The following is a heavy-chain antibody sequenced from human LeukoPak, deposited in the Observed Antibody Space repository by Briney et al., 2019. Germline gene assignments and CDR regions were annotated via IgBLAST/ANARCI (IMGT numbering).Heavy chain of an antibody. V-gene: IGHV3-66*01. Sequence: PRGSLRLSCAASGFTFSRFWMHWVRQGPGKGLEWVSVIYSGGSTYYADSVKGRFTISRDNSKNTLYLQMNSLRAEDTAVYYCARAPGEWELLPSDYWGQGTLVTVSS. J-gene: IGHJ4*02. CDR1: GFTFSRFW. D-gene: IGHD1-26*01. CDR2: IYSGGST. CDR3: ARAPGEWELLPSDY.